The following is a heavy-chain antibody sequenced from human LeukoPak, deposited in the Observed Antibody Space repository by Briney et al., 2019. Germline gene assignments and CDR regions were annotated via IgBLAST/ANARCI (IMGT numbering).Heavy chain of an antibody. CDR2: ISGSISYI. Sequence: GGSLRLSCAASGFTFSTYSMNWVRQAPGKGLEWVSSISGSISYIYYADSLKGRFTISRDNAKDSLYLQMNSLRAEDTAVYYCARGRDYGDYADYWGQGTLVTVSS. D-gene: IGHD4-17*01. J-gene: IGHJ4*02. CDR3: ARGRDYGDYADY. V-gene: IGHV3-21*01. CDR1: GFTFSTYS.